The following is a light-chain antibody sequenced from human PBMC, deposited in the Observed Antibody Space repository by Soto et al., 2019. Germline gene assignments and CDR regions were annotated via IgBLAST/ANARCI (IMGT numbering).Light chain of an antibody. CDR2: GAS. CDR3: QQYGSSPQT. V-gene: IGKV3-20*01. CDR1: QSVSSSY. J-gene: IGKJ1*01. Sequence: EILLTQSPGTLSLSPGERATLSCRASQSVSSSYLAWYQQKPGQAPRLLIYGASSRATGIPDRFSGSGSGTDFTLTISRLEPEDFAVYYCQQYGSSPQTFRQGNKV.